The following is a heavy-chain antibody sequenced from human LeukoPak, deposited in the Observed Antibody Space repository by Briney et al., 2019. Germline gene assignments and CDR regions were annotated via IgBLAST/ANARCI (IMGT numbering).Heavy chain of an antibody. V-gene: IGHV2-5*02. J-gene: IGHJ3*02. CDR3: AHRILVPGTRAFDI. CDR1: GFSLSTSGVS. CDR2: IYWDDDK. Sequence: SGPTQVNPTQTLTLTCTFSGFSLSTSGVSVGWIRQPPGKALEWLALIYWDDDKRYSPSLKSRLTITKDTSKNQVVLTMTNMNPVDTATYYCAHRILVPGTRAFDIWGQGTMVTVSS. D-gene: IGHD6-19*01.